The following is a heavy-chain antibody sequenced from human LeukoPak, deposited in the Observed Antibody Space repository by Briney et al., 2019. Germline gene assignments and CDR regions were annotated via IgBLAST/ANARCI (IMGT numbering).Heavy chain of an antibody. J-gene: IGHJ4*02. V-gene: IGHV4-59*01. CDR2: IYYSGST. D-gene: IGHD1-26*01. CDR1: GGSISSYY. CDR3: ARERQDSGSYSPPIFDY. Sequence: SETLSLTCTVSGGSISSYYWSWIRQPPGKGLEWIGYIYYSGSTNYNPSLKSRVTILVDTSKNQFSLKLSSVTAADTAVYYCARERQDSGSYSPPIFDYWGQGTLVTVSS.